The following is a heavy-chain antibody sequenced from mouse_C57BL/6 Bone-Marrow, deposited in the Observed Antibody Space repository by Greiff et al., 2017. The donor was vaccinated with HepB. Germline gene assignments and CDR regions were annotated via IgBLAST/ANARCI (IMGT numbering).Heavy chain of an antibody. CDR3: ARSYGGSYGGYYAMDY. Sequence: VQLQQSGPGLVQPSQSLSITCTVSGFSLTSYGVHWVRQSPGKGLEWLGVIWSGGSTDYNAAFISRLSISKDNSKSQVFFKMNSLQADDTAIYYCARSYGGSYGGYYAMDYWGQGTSVTVSS. J-gene: IGHJ4*01. D-gene: IGHD1-1*01. CDR2: IWSGGST. V-gene: IGHV2-2*01. CDR1: GFSLTSYG.